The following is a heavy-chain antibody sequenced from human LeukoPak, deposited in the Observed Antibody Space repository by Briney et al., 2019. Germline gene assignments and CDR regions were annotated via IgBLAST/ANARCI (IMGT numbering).Heavy chain of an antibody. D-gene: IGHD3-10*01. CDR1: GFTFSSYA. CDR2: ISGSGGST. Sequence: GGSLRLSCAASGFTFSSYAMSWVRQAPGKGLEWVSAISGSGGSTYYADSVKGRFTTSRDNSKNTLYMQMKSLSAEDTAVYYCAKTPSRRFGELLGDWFDPWGQGTLVTVSS. J-gene: IGHJ5*02. V-gene: IGHV3-23*01. CDR3: AKTPSRRFGELLGDWFDP.